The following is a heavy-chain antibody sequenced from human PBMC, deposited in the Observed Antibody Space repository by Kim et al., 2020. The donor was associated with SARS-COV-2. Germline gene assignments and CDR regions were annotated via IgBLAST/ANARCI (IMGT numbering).Heavy chain of an antibody. Sequence: SETLSLTCTVSGGSISSYYWSWIRQPPGKGLEWIGYIYYSGSTNYNPSLKSRVTVSVDTSKTQFSLKLSSVTAAATAVYYCSRFGDSSSWNEDPGGMTLDYWGQGTLVTVSS. V-gene: IGHV4-59*01. CDR2: IYYSGST. J-gene: IGHJ4*02. D-gene: IGHD6-13*01. CDR1: GGSISSYY. CDR3: SRFGDSSSWNEDPGGMTLDY.